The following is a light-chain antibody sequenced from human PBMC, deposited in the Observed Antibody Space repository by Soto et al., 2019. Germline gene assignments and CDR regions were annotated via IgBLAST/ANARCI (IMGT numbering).Light chain of an antibody. Sequence: DIQMTQSPSTLSASVGDRVTITCRASQSISSWLAWYQQKPGRAPKLLIYDASILQSGVPSRFTGSGSGTEFTLTISCLQPDDFATYYCQHYNTYSWTFGQGTKVEI. CDR3: QHYNTYSWT. J-gene: IGKJ1*01. CDR2: DAS. V-gene: IGKV1-5*01. CDR1: QSISSW.